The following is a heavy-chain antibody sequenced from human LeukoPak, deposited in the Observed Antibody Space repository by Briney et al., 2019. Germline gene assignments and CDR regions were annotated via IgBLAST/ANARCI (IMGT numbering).Heavy chain of an antibody. Sequence: ASVKVSCKASGDTLSGYYVHWVQQAPGKGLEWMGLFDPEEGETVFAERFQDRVTIAADTSTETVFMELSRLRFEDTAIYYCATVSHYSIFEFWGQGTPVTVSS. CDR2: FDPEEGET. CDR1: GDTLSGYY. CDR3: ATVSHYSIFEF. D-gene: IGHD4-11*01. J-gene: IGHJ4*02. V-gene: IGHV1-69-2*01.